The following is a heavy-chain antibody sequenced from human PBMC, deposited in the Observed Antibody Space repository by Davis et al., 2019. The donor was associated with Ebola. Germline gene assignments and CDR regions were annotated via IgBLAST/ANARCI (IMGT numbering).Heavy chain of an antibody. J-gene: IGHJ6*02. CDR1: GGSISSYY. D-gene: IGHD5-18*01. V-gene: IGHV4-59*08. CDR3: ARLGTAMVFYGMDV. Sequence: SETLSLTCTVSGGSISSYYWSWIRQPPGKGLEWIGYIYYSGSTNYNPSLKSRVTISVDTSKNQFSLKLSSVTAADTAVYYCARLGTAMVFYGMDVWGQGTTVTVSS. CDR2: IYYSGST.